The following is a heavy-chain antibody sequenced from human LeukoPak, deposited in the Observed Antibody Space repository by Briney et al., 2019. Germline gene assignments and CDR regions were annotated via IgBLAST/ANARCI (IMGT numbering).Heavy chain of an antibody. Sequence: GASVKVSCKASGYTFTSYYMHWVRQAPGQGLEWMGWINPNSGGTNYAQKLQGRVTMTTDTSTNTAYMELTSLRSDDTAVYYCAIQLYYDLTAGIHHWGQGTLVTVSS. CDR1: GYTFTSYY. CDR3: AIQLYYDLTAGIHH. CDR2: INPNSGGT. V-gene: IGHV1-2*02. J-gene: IGHJ1*01. D-gene: IGHD3-22*01.